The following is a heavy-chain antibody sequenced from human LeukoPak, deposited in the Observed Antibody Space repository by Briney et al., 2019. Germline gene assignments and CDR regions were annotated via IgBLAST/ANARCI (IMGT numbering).Heavy chain of an antibody. V-gene: IGHV3-21*01. J-gene: IGHJ4*02. CDR3: ASDIGYDFWSGYSD. CDR2: ISSTSAYI. Sequence: GGSLRLSCAGSGFALKSYSLSWVRQAPGKGLEWVSSISSTSAYIYYADSVKGRFTISRDNVDNVVYLQMNSLGAEDTAVYYCASDIGYDFWSGYSDWGQGTLVTVSS. D-gene: IGHD3-3*01. CDR1: GFALKSYS.